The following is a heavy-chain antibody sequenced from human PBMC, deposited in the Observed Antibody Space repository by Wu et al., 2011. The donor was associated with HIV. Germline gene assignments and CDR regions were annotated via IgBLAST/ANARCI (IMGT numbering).Heavy chain of an antibody. V-gene: IGHV1-2*02. CDR3: ARDGWELPGEDFYYGLDV. J-gene: IGHJ6*02. CDR2: INPNSGGT. CDR1: GYTFTDNF. D-gene: IGHD2-15*01. Sequence: SVRISCKAYGYTFTDNFIHWVRQAPGQGLEWMGWINPNSGGTNYAQKFQGRVTMTRDTSISTAYMELSRLRSDDTAVYYCARDGWELPGEDFYYGLDVWGQGTTVTVSS.